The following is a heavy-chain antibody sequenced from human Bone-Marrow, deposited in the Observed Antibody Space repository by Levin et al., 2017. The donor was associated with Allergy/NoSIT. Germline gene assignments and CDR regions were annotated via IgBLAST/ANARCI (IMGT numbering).Heavy chain of an antibody. CDR2: VNTYTGNP. CDR1: GYTFSNYA. V-gene: IGHV7-4-1*02. CDR3: ARADPSAGYYYSYMDV. J-gene: IGHJ6*03. Sequence: VASVKVSCKASGYTFSNYAMNWVRQAPGQGLEWMGWVNTYTGNPTYAQGFTGRFVFSVDTSVSTAYLHINSLKAEDSAVYYCARADPSAGYYYSYMDVWGTGTTVTVSS.